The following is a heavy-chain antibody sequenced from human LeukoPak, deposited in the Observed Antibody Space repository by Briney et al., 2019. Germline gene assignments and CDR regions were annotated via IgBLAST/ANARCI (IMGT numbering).Heavy chain of an antibody. CDR3: IREVQVRASASLGL. CDR2: MNSAGTTI. V-gene: IGHV3-74*01. J-gene: IGHJ4*01. D-gene: IGHD1-1*01. Sequence: GGSLRLSCAASGFAISGFWMHWVRQVPGEGLVWVARMNSAGTTINYADSVKGRFTISRDNVRNTLHLQMNNLSLEDTAVYFCIREVQVRASASLGLWGRGTLVTVS. CDR1: GFAISGFW.